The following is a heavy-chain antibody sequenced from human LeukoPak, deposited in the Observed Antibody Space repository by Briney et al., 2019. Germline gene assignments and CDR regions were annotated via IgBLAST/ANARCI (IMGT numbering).Heavy chain of an antibody. J-gene: IGHJ4*02. D-gene: IGHD3-3*01. CDR1: GFTFSSYW. CDR2: IKQDGSEK. Sequence: PGGSLRLSCAASGFTFSSYWMSWVRQAPGKGLEWVANIKQDGSEKYYVDSVKGRFTISRDNAKNSLYLQMNSLRAEDTAVYYCARFAQYYDFWSGLDHFDYWGQGTLVTVSS. CDR3: ARFAQYYDFWSGLDHFDY. V-gene: IGHV3-7*01.